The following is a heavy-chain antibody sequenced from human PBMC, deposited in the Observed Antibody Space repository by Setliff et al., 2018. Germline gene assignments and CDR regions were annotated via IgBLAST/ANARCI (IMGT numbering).Heavy chain of an antibody. Sequence: GGSLRLSCAVSGFTFSKAWMHWVRQAPGKGLEWVGRVKSNTDGGAIDYAAPVKGRFTISRDDSRSIAYLHMNSLKTEDSAIYYCTSTRQGRGDYCSGTACLPWDWGQGTLVTVSS. CDR1: GFTFSKAW. CDR3: TSTRQGRGDYCSGTACLPWD. V-gene: IGHV3-15*05. J-gene: IGHJ4*02. D-gene: IGHD2-15*01. CDR2: VKSNTDGGAI.